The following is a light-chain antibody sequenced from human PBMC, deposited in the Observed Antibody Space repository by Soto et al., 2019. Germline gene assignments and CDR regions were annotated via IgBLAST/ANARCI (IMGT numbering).Light chain of an antibody. Sequence: EIKMTQSPATLSSSVGDRVTLPCRASPGVSNYLAWYQQKSGQAPKLLIYAASTLTTGIPTRFSGSGSGTDFTLTISSLEPEDVAVYYCQKHGSGPLTFGGGTKVEIK. J-gene: IGKJ4*01. CDR2: AAS. CDR1: PGVSNY. CDR3: QKHGSGPLT. V-gene: IGKV3-11*01.